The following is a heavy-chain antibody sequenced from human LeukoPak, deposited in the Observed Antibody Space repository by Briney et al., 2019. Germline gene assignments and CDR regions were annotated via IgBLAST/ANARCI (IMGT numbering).Heavy chain of an antibody. CDR2: IKNAGIDT. D-gene: IGHD3-10*01. J-gene: IGHJ6*03. V-gene: IGHV3-74*01. Sequence: GGSLRLSCAASGFTFSSYNMDWVRQAPGKGLEWVSRIKNAGIDTIYADSVKGRFTVSRDNAKNTVYLQMSSLRAEDTAVYYCARGGYGHNMDVWGEGTTATVSS. CDR3: ARGGYGHNMDV. CDR1: GFTFSSYN.